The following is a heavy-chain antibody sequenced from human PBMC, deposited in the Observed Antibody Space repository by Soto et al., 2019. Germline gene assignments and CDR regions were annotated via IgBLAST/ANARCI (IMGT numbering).Heavy chain of an antibody. CDR1: GGSISSYY. D-gene: IGHD6-13*01. CDR3: ARKVPAGAASYCYGLDV. V-gene: IGHV4-59*01. CDR2: IYYSGST. J-gene: IGHJ6*02. Sequence: SETLSLPCTVSGGSISSYYWSWIRQPPGKGLEWIGYIYYSGSTNYNPSLKSRVTISVDTSKNQFSLKLSSVTAADTAVYYCARKVPAGAASYCYGLDVRGQRTTVPVSS.